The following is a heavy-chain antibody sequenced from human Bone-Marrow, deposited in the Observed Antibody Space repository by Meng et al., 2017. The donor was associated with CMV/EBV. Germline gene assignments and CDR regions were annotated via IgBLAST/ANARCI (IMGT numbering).Heavy chain of an antibody. Sequence: SETLSLTCTVSGYSISSGYYWGWIRQPPGKGLEWIGSIYHSGSTYYNPSLKSRVTISGDTSKNQFSLKLSSVTAADTAVYYCARADPPGYCSSTSCHFRDGGFDPWGQGTLVTVSS. J-gene: IGHJ5*02. CDR2: IYHSGST. V-gene: IGHV4-38-2*02. D-gene: IGHD2-2*01. CDR1: GYSISSGYY. CDR3: ARADPPGYCSSTSCHFRDGGFDP.